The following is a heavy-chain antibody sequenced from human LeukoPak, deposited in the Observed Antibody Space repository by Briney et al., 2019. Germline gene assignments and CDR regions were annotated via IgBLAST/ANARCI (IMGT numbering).Heavy chain of an antibody. CDR3: ARVGTQLLWMFVDY. D-gene: IGHD2-2*01. CDR2: ISAYNGNT. CDR1: GYTFTSYG. J-gene: IGHJ4*02. Sequence: GESLKISCKASGYTFTSYGISWVRQAPGQGLEWMGWISAYNGNTNYAQKLQGRVTMTTDTSTSTAYVELRSLRSDDTAVCYCARVGTQLLWMFVDYWGQGTLVTVSS. V-gene: IGHV1-18*01.